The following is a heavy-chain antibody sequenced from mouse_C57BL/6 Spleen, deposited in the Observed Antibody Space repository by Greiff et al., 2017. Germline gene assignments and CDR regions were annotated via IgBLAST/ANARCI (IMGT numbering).Heavy chain of an antibody. V-gene: IGHV1-80*01. CDR1: GYAFSSYW. J-gene: IGHJ3*01. D-gene: IGHD1-1*01. CDR3: ATNYYGSSYGAY. Sequence: QVQLQQSGAELVKPGASVKISCKASGYAFSSYWMNWVKQRHGKGLEWIGQIYPGDGDTNYNGKFKGKATLTADKSSSTAYMQLSSLTSEDSAVYFCATNYYGSSYGAYWGQGTLVTVSA. CDR2: IYPGDGDT.